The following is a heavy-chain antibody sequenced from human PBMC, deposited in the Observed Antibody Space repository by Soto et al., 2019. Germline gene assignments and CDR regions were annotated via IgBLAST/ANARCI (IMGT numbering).Heavy chain of an antibody. Sequence: ASVKVSCKASGYTFPSYGISWVRQAPGQGLEWMGWISAYNGNTNYAQKLQGRVTMTTDASTSTAYTELRSLRSDDTAVYYCARDHRLEYYYYYGMDVWGQGTTVTVSS. J-gene: IGHJ6*02. CDR3: ARDHRLEYYYYYGMDV. D-gene: IGHD1-1*01. CDR2: ISAYNGNT. CDR1: GYTFPSYG. V-gene: IGHV1-18*04.